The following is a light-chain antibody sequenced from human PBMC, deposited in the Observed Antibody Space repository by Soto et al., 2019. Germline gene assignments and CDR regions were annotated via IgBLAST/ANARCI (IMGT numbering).Light chain of an antibody. Sequence: DIQMTQSPSYLPTSVGDRVTITCRASQTIYNYGTWYQQKPGKAPRMLVFGATRVQNGIPSRFSGTGSETDFTLTINDVQPEDFATYFCQQTYTAPLTFGQGNTLEI. V-gene: IGKV1-39*01. CDR2: GAT. J-gene: IGKJ2*01. CDR3: QQTYTAPLT. CDR1: QTIYNY.